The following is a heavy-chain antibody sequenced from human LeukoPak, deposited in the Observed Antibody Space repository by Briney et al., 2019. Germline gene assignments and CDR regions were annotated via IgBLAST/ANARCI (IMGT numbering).Heavy chain of an antibody. Sequence: WGSLRLSCAASGFTVSSNYMSWVRQAPGKGLEWVSVIYSGGSTYYANSVKGRFTVSRDNSKNTLYLQLNSLRAEDTAVYYCARVTTSGWYGDYLDYWGQGTLVTVSS. CDR2: IYSGGST. V-gene: IGHV3-66*01. CDR1: GFTVSSNY. D-gene: IGHD6-19*01. J-gene: IGHJ4*02. CDR3: ARVTTSGWYGDYLDY.